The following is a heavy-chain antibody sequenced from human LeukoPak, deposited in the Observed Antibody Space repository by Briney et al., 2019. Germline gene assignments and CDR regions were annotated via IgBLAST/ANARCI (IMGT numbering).Heavy chain of an antibody. Sequence: SQTLSLTCAISGDSVSSKTVAWHWIRQSPSRGLEWLGKTAYRSRWFTDYAVPVKGRITINPDTSKNQFSLELNSVTPEDTAVYYCARDPRYAAGIFFDYWGQGILVTVSS. J-gene: IGHJ4*02. CDR2: TAYRSRWFT. CDR1: GDSVSSKTVA. V-gene: IGHV6-1*01. CDR3: ARDPRYAAGIFFDY. D-gene: IGHD2-2*01.